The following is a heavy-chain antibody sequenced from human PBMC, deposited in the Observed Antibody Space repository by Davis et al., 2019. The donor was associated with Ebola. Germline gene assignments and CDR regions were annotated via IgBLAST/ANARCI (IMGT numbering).Heavy chain of an antibody. CDR2: IYYSGST. CDR1: GGSISSYY. CDR3: ASHYSSSSPFDY. J-gene: IGHJ4*02. D-gene: IGHD6-6*01. V-gene: IGHV4-59*01. Sequence: GSLRLSCTVSGGSISSYYWSWIRQPPGKGLEWIGYIYYSGSTNYNPSLKSRVTISVDTSKNQFSLKLSSVTAVDTAVYYCASHYSSSSPFDYWGQGTLVTVSS.